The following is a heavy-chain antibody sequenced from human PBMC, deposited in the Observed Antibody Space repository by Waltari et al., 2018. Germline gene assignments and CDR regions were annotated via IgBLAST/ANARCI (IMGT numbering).Heavy chain of an antibody. CDR3: AKVQRLQLDAFDI. CDR1: GFTFSSYA. V-gene: IGHV3-23*01. CDR2: ISGSGGRT. Sequence: EVQLLESGGGLVQPGGSLRLSCAASGFTFSSYAMSWVRRAPGKGVEWVSTISGSGGRTYYADSVKGRFTISRDNSKNTLYLQMNSLRAEDTAVYYCAKVQRLQLDAFDIWGQGTMVTVSS. D-gene: IGHD5-12*01. J-gene: IGHJ3*02.